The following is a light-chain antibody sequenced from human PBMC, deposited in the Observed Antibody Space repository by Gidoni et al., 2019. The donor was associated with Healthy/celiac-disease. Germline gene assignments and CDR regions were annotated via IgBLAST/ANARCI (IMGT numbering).Light chain of an antibody. CDR2: DAS. J-gene: IGKJ1*01. CDR3: QQRSKT. CDR1: QSVSIY. Sequence: EIVLTQSPATLSLSPGERATLSCRASQSVSIYLAWYQQKPGQAHRLLIYDASNRATGIPARFSGSGSGTDFTLTISSLEPEDFAVYYCQQRSKTFGQGTKVEIK. V-gene: IGKV3-11*01.